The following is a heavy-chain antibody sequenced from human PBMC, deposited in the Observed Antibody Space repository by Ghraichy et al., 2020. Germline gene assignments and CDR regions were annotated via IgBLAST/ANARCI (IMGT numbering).Heavy chain of an antibody. D-gene: IGHD3-22*01. J-gene: IGHJ4*02. V-gene: IGHV1-8*01. CDR3: ARATSGYSFLYDS. CDR1: GYSFSNSD. CDR2: INPYSGDT. Sequence: ASVKVSCKTSGYSFSNSDINWVRQAAGQGLEWVGWINPYSGDTGFAQKFQGRVTLTRDTSISTAYLEMTSLIFDDTAVYYCARATSGYSFLYDSWGQGTLVTVSS.